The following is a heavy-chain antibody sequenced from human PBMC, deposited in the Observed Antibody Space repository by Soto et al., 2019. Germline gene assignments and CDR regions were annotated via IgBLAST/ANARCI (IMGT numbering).Heavy chain of an antibody. D-gene: IGHD5-18*01. J-gene: IGHJ4*02. CDR3: ARGADGYSYGYHY. CDR2: INAGNGNT. V-gene: IGHV1-3*01. CDR1: GYTFTSYA. Sequence: ASVKVSYKASGYTFTSYAMHWVRQAPGQRLEWMGWINAGNGNTKYSQKFQGRVTITRDTSASTAYMELSSLRSEDTAVYYCARGADGYSYGYHYRGQGTLVTGSS.